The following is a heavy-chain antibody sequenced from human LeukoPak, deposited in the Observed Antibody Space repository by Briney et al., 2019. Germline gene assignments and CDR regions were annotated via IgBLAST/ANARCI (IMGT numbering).Heavy chain of an antibody. CDR3: ASESGYSYGRP. CDR1: GFTFSRYS. Sequence: GGSLRLSCAASGFTFSRYSMNWVRQAPGEGLEWVLSISNSSSYIYYADSVKGRFTISRDNAKNSLYLQMNSLRAEDTAVYYCASESGYSYGRPWGQGTLVTVSS. CDR2: ISNSSSYI. J-gene: IGHJ5*02. V-gene: IGHV3-21*01. D-gene: IGHD5-18*01.